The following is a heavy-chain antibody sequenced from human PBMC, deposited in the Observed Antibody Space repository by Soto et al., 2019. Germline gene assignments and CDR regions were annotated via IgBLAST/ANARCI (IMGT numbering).Heavy chain of an antibody. CDR2: IYNSGTT. V-gene: IGHV4-59*12. CDR1: GGSISSYY. Sequence: PSETLSLTCSFSGGSISSYYWSLIRQPPGKGLEWIGYIYNSGTTYYNPSLKSRVTISVDRSKNQFSLKLSSVTAADTAVYYCARAPSYCISTSCYGYYYGMDVWGQGTTVTVSS. J-gene: IGHJ6*02. CDR3: ARAPSYCISTSCYGYYYGMDV. D-gene: IGHD2-2*01.